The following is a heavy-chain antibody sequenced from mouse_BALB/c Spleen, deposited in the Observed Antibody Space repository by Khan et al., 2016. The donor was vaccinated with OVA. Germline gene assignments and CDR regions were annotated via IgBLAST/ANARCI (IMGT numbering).Heavy chain of an antibody. CDR2: IYPGSGNT. CDR3: ARRNYFGYTFAY. CDR1: GYTFTDYY. V-gene: IGHV1-77*01. J-gene: IGHJ3*01. D-gene: IGHD1-2*01. Sequence: VQLQQSGAELARPGASVKLSCKASGYTFTDYYINWVKQRTGQGLEWIGEIYPGSGNTYYNEKFKGKATLTADKSSSTAYMQLSSLTSEDSAVFFCARRNYFGYTFAYWGQGTLVTVSA.